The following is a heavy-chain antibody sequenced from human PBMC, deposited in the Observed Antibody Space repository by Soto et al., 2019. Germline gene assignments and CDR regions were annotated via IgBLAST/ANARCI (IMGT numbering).Heavy chain of an antibody. D-gene: IGHD3-3*01. J-gene: IGHJ4*02. CDR3: AKDKSRGGNDSDFES. V-gene: IGHV3-23*01. Sequence: EVQLLESGGGLIQPGGSLRLSCATSGFTFGTYGMGWVRQAPGKGLEWVSTITGGNTYYAASVRGRFSISRDDSKITLFLQMSSLRAEDTALYYCAKDKSRGGNDSDFESWGQGTLVTVSS. CDR1: GFTFGTYG. CDR2: ITGGNT.